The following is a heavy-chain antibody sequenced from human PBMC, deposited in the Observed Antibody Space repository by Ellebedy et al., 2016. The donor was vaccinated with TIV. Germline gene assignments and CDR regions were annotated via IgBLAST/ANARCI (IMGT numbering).Heavy chain of an antibody. V-gene: IGHV1-18*01. Sequence: ASVKVSCXASGYTFTRYAISWVRQAPGQGLEWMGYINAYDGKTNYEQKLQGRVTMTTDTSTSTAYMELRSLKSDDTAVYFCARDTFRVAYGSGSFDSWGQGTLVTVSS. J-gene: IGHJ4*02. CDR3: ARDTFRVAYGSGSFDS. CDR2: INAYDGKT. D-gene: IGHD3-10*01. CDR1: GYTFTRYA.